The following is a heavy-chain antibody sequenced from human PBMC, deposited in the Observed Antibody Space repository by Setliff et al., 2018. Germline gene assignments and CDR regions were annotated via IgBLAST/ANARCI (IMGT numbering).Heavy chain of an antibody. Sequence: GGSLRLSCAASGFTFSNYAMNWVRQAPGKGLEWVSVTSDSGGTTYYADSVKGRFTISRDNSKNTLYLQMNSLRAEDTAVYYCAKKLPGVRYFDYCGQGTLVTVSS. D-gene: IGHD1-7*01. V-gene: IGHV3-23*01. CDR3: AKKLPGVRYFDY. CDR2: TSDSGGTT. J-gene: IGHJ4*02. CDR1: GFTFSNYA.